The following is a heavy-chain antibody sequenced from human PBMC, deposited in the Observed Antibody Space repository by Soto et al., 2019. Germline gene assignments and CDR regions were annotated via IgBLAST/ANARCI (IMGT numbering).Heavy chain of an antibody. CDR3: AKVTAPVVSLGDSFDI. J-gene: IGHJ3*02. D-gene: IGHD2-2*01. CDR1: GFTFSSYG. CDR2: ISYDGSNK. V-gene: IGHV3-30*18. Sequence: GSLRLSCAASGFTFSSYGIHWVRQAPGKGLEWVAVISYDGSNKYYADSVKGRFTISRDISKNTVYLQMNRLASEDTAVYYCAKVTAPVVSLGDSFDIWGHGTMVTVSS.